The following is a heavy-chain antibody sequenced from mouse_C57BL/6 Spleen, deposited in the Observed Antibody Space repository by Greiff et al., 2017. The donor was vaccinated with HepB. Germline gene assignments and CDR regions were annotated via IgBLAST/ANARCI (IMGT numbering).Heavy chain of an antibody. Sequence: EVQLQESGPGLVKPSQTVFLTCTVTGISITTGNYRWSWIRQFPGNKLEWIGYIYYSGTITYNPSLTSRTTITRDTPKNQFFLEMNSLTAEDTATYYCARVYGNRFYWYFDVWGTGTTVTVSS. D-gene: IGHD2-1*01. V-gene: IGHV3-5*01. J-gene: IGHJ1*03. CDR1: GISITTGNYR. CDR2: IYYSGTI. CDR3: ARVYGNRFYWYFDV.